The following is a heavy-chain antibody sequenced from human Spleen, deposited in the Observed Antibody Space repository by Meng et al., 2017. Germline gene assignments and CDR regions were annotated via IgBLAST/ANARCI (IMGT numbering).Heavy chain of an antibody. Sequence: GESLKISCAASGFTFSSYAMHWVRQAPGKGLEWVAVISYDGSNKYYTDSVKGRFLFSRDNSRSTLNLQMTSLRVEDTAIYYCAKEIRPNDYWGQGTLVTVSS. CDR1: GFTFSSYA. J-gene: IGHJ4*02. CDR2: ISYDGSNK. CDR3: AKEIRPNDY. V-gene: IGHV3-30*07. D-gene: IGHD5-24*01.